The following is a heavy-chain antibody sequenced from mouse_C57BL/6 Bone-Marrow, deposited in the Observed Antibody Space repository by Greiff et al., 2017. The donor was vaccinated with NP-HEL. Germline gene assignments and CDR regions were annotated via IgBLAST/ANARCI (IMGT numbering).Heavy chain of an antibody. D-gene: IGHD2-1*01. J-gene: IGHJ2*01. CDR3: ARWGGATMVTTGDK. V-gene: IGHV1-82*01. Sequence: QVQLQQSGPELVKPGASVKISCKASGYAFSSSWMNWVKQRPGKGLEWIGRIYPGDGDTNYNGKFKGKATLTADKSSSTAYMQLSSLTSADSAVDICARWGGATMVTTGDKWGQGTTLTVSA. CDR2: IYPGDGDT. CDR1: GYAFSSSW.